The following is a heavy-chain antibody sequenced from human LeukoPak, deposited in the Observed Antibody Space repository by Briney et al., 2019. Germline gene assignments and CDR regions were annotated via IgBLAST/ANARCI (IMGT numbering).Heavy chain of an antibody. Sequence: SETLSLTCTVSGGSMSSYSWSWVRQPPGRGLEWIGYIYYSGSTTYNPSLRSRLTISLDSSNNQFSMTLTSVTAADSAIYYCAGDYGSGTGSYRFGYWGQGTVVTVSS. CDR3: AGDYGSGTGSYRFGY. J-gene: IGHJ4*02. CDR1: GGSMSSYS. D-gene: IGHD3-10*01. CDR2: IYYSGST. V-gene: IGHV4-59*12.